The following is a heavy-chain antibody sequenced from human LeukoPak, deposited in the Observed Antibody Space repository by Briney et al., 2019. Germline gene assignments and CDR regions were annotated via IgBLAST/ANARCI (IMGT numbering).Heavy chain of an antibody. V-gene: IGHV3-23*01. CDR2: ISASGGST. CDR1: GFTFSSYA. CDR3: AKGLVPAAIRVVDY. Sequence: GGSLRLSCAASGFTFSSYAMSWVRQAPGKGLEWVSAISASGGSTYYADSVKGRFTVSRDNSQNTLYLQVNSLRAEDTAVYYCAKGLVPAAIRVVDYWGQGTLVTVSS. D-gene: IGHD2-2*01. J-gene: IGHJ4*02.